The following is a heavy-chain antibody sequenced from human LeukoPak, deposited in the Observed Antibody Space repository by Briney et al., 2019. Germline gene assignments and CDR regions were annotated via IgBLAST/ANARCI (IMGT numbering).Heavy chain of an antibody. CDR2: ISGSGGSI. CDR3: VKWPSTSGRFDP. J-gene: IGHJ5*02. V-gene: IGHV3-23*01. Sequence: GGSLILSCAASGFTFSNYAMSWVRQAPGKGPEWVSTISGSGGSIYYADSVKGRFTISRDNSKNTLYLQMNSLRAEDTAVFYCVKWPSTSGRFDPWGQGTLVTVSS. CDR1: GFTFSNYA. D-gene: IGHD6-6*01.